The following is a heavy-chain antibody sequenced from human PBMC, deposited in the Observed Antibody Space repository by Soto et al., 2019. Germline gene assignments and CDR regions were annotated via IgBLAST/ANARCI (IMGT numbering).Heavy chain of an antibody. Sequence: SETLSLTCTVSGGSISSGGYYWSWIRQHPGKGLEWIGYIYYSGSTYYNPSLKSRVTISVGTSKNQFSLKLSSVTAADTAVYYCARDGRMNSYGYHWFDPWGQGTLVTVSS. V-gene: IGHV4-31*03. D-gene: IGHD5-18*01. CDR2: IYYSGST. CDR3: ARDGRMNSYGYHWFDP. CDR1: GGSISSGGYY. J-gene: IGHJ5*02.